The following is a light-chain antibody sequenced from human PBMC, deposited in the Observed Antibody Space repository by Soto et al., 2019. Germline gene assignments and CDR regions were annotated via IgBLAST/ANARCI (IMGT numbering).Light chain of an antibody. V-gene: IGKV1-5*01. J-gene: IGKJ1*01. Sequence: DIQMTQSPSTLSASVGDRVTITCRASQSISSWLAWYQQKPGKAPKLLIYDASSLESGVPSRFSGSGSGTEFTLTISSLQPDDCATSYCQQYNSYPWTFGQGTKVDIK. CDR3: QQYNSYPWT. CDR1: QSISSW. CDR2: DAS.